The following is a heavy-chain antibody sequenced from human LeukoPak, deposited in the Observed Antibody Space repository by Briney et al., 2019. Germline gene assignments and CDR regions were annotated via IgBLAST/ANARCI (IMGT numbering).Heavy chain of an antibody. V-gene: IGHV3-9*01. D-gene: IGHD3-22*01. CDR3: AKEVIVGNFDY. CDR2: ISWNSGSI. CDR1: GFTFDDYA. Sequence: GGSLRLSCAASGFTFDDYAMHWVRQAPGKGLEWVSGISWNSGSIGYADSVKGRFTISRDNAKNSLYLQMISLRAEDTALYYCAKEVIVGNFDYWGQGTLVTVSS. J-gene: IGHJ4*02.